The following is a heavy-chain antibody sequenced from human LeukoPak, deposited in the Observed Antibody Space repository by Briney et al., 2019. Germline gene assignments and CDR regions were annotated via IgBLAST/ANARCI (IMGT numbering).Heavy chain of an antibody. CDR3: ARDSMQPGGELWFDP. D-gene: IGHD2-21*01. Sequence: EASVKVSCKASGYTFTTYTMHWVRQAPGQRLEWMGWINADTGNTKCSQEFQGRLTITRDTSASTVYMDLSSLKSEDMAVYYCARDSMQPGGELWFDPWGQGTLVTVSS. V-gene: IGHV1-3*03. CDR2: INADTGNT. J-gene: IGHJ5*02. CDR1: GYTFTTYT.